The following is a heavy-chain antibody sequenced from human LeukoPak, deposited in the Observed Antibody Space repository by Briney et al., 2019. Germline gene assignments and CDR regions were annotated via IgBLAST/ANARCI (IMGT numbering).Heavy chain of an antibody. V-gene: IGHV1-8*03. CDR2: INPNNGDS. Sequence: GAPVKVSCKASGYTFTNYHINWVRQATGQGLEWMGWINPNNGDSGFAQKFQGRVTITRDTAMTTAYMELSSLTSEDTAIYFCARTTSFTASGYDYWGRGTLVTVSS. CDR3: ARTTSFTASGYDY. D-gene: IGHD6-25*01. J-gene: IGHJ4*02. CDR1: GYTFTNYH.